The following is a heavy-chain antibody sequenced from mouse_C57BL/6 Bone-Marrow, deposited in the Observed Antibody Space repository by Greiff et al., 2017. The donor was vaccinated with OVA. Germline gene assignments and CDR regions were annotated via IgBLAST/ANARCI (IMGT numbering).Heavy chain of an antibody. V-gene: IGHV1-81*01. CDR1: GYTFTSYG. CDR2: IYPRSGNT. CDR3: ARLRYYGSRGYCDV. Sequence: QVQLQQSGAELARPGASVKLSCKASGYTFTSYGISWVKQRTGQGLEWIGEIYPRSGNTYYNEKFKGKATLTADKSSSTAYMELRSLTSEDSAVYFCARLRYYGSRGYCDVWGTGTTVTVSS. J-gene: IGHJ1*03. D-gene: IGHD1-1*01.